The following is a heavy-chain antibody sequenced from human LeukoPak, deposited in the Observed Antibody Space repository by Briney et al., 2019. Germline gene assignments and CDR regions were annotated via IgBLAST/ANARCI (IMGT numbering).Heavy chain of an antibody. CDR3: ARVAGGGSQRWPFDY. Sequence: GALGLSRAASGIHLRSYSLHRVRPAPGKGPEGVEPITYDGSKIYYADSVKGRFTISRDNAKNSLYLQMNSLRAEDTAVYYCARVAGGGSQRWPFDYWGQGTLVTVSS. CDR2: ITYDGSKI. J-gene: IGHJ4*02. D-gene: IGHD1-26*01. V-gene: IGHV3-30-3*01. CDR1: GIHLRSYS.